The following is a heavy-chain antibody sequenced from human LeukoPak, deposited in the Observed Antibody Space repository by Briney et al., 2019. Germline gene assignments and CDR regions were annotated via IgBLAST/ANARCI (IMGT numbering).Heavy chain of an antibody. CDR3: ARVRPQWVALFEY. J-gene: IGHJ4*02. V-gene: IGHV3-23*01. Sequence: GGSLRLSCSASGFTFSSYAMSWVRQAPGKGLEWVSSISESGGGTFYAGSVKGRFTISRDNSRNTLYLQMNRLRVEDTAKYYCARVRPQWVALFEYWGQGIVVTVSS. D-gene: IGHD6-19*01. CDR1: GFTFSSYA. CDR2: ISESGGGT.